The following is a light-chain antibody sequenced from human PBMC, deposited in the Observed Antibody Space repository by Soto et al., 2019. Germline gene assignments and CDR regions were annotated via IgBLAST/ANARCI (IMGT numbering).Light chain of an antibody. J-gene: IGKJ3*01. CDR2: AAS. V-gene: IGKV1-39*01. CDR1: QSISSY. Sequence: DIQMTQSPSSLSASVGDRVTITCRASQSISSYLNWYQQKPGKAPKLLIYAASSLQSGVPSRFSGSGSGTDFTLTISSLQREDFATYYCQQSYSTPAFGPGTKVDIK. CDR3: QQSYSTPA.